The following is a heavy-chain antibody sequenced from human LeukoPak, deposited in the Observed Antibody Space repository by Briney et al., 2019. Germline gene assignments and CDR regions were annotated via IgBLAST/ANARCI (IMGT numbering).Heavy chain of an antibody. CDR3: ASHYGAQAAFDI. V-gene: IGHV3-23*01. CDR1: GFTFSIYA. J-gene: IGHJ3*02. D-gene: IGHD4-17*01. CDR2: ISASGGST. Sequence: GGSLRLSCAASGFTFSIYAMNWVRQAPGKGLEWVSVISASGGSTDYADSVKGRFTISRDNSKNTLYLQMNSLRAEDTAVYYCASHYGAQAAFDIWGQGTMVTVSS.